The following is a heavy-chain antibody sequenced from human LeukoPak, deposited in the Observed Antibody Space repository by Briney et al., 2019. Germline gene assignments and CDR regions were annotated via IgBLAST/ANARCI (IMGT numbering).Heavy chain of an antibody. Sequence: SQTLSLTCTVSGGAVNSDNQYWSWIRQPPGKGLEWIGYTHHSGSTYYNPSLKSRLTISLDTSGNQFSLKMNSVTAADTAVYYCAKDNFGYGAMDCWGQGTLVTVSS. J-gene: IGHJ4*02. CDR3: AKDNFGYGAMDC. CDR2: THHSGST. CDR1: GGAVNSDNQY. V-gene: IGHV4-30-4*01. D-gene: IGHD3-22*01.